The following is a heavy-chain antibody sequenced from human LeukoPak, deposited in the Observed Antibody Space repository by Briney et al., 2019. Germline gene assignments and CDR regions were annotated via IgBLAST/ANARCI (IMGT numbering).Heavy chain of an antibody. J-gene: IGHJ4*02. D-gene: IGHD3-22*01. CDR2: IKEDGSEK. CDR1: GFSFSRYW. V-gene: IGHV3-7*01. Sequence: PGGSLRLSCAASGFSFSRYWMTWVRQAPGKGLEWVANIKEDGSEKYYVDSVKGRFTISRDNDKNSLDLQMNSLRAEDTAVYYCARDWWDSSGYYDYWGQGTLSPSPQ. CDR3: ARDWWDSSGYYDY.